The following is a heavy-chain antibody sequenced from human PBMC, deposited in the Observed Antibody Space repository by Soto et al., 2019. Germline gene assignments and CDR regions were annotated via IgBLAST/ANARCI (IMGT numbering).Heavy chain of an antibody. Sequence: QVQLVQSGAEVKKPGSSVKVSCKASGGTFSSYSISWVRQAPGQGLEWMGRIIPILGIANYAGKFQGRVTITADKPPSTAYMELTSLRSENTAVYYCASSSRVLLDDWGQGTLVTVSS. CDR2: IIPILGIA. J-gene: IGHJ4*02. D-gene: IGHD2-15*01. CDR3: ASSSRVLLDD. V-gene: IGHV1-69*02. CDR1: GGTFSSYS.